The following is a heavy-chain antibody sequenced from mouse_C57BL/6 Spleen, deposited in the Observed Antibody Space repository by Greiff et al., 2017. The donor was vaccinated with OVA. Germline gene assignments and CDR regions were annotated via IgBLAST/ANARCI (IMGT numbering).Heavy chain of an antibody. D-gene: IGHD2-4*01. V-gene: IGHV1-63*01. CDR3: ARSSYDYDGFDY. Sequence: QVQLQQSGAELVRPGTSVKMSCKASGYTFTNYCIGWAKQRPGHGLEWIGDIYPGGGSTNYNEKFKGKAPLPADKSSSTAYMQLSSLTSEDDAIYYCARSSYDYDGFDYWGQGTTLTVSS. CDR1: GYTFTNYC. J-gene: IGHJ2*01. CDR2: IYPGGGST.